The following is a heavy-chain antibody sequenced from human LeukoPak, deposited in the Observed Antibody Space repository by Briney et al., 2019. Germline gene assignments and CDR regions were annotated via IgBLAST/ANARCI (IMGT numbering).Heavy chain of an antibody. J-gene: IGHJ4*02. V-gene: IGHV4-39*01. CDR3: QSRFLEWLLDY. CDR2: IYDTGST. Sequence: PSETLSLTCTVSGDSTRSNNYYWGWIRQPPAKGLEWIGSIYDTGSTFYNPSLKSRVIISVDTSKNQFSLKLSSVTAADTAVYYCQSRFLEWLLDYWGQGTLVTVSS. CDR1: GDSTRSNNYY. D-gene: IGHD3-3*01.